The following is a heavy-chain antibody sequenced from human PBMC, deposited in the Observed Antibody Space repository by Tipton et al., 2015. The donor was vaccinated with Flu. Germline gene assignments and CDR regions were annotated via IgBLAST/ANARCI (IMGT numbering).Heavy chain of an antibody. CDR2: ISAYNGNT. CDR3: ARSDPYYYGSGSYSLRVPFDY. D-gene: IGHD3-10*01. J-gene: IGHJ4*02. V-gene: IGHV1-18*01. Sequence: QVQLVQSGAEVKKPGASVKVSCKASGYTFTSYGISWVRQAPGQGLGWIGWISAYNGNTNYAQKLQGRVTMTTDTSTSTAYMELRSLRSDDTAVYYCARSDPYYYGSGSYSLRVPFDYCGQRTLVTVSS. CDR1: GYTFTSYG.